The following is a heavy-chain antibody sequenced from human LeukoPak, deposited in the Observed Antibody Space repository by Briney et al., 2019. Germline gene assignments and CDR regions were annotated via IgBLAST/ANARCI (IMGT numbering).Heavy chain of an antibody. CDR2: IYYGGST. CDR3: ARWFGPADAFDY. D-gene: IGHD2-2*01. Sequence: SETLSLTCTVSGGSISSSSYYWGCIRQPPGKGLECIGSIYYGGSTYYNPSLKSRVTISVDTSKNQFSLKLSSVTAADTAVYYCARWFGPADAFDYWGQGTLVTVSS. J-gene: IGHJ4*02. CDR1: GGSISSSSYY. V-gene: IGHV4-39*07.